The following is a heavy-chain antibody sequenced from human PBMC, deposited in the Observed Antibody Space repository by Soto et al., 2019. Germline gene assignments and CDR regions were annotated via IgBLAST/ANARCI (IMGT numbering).Heavy chain of an antibody. CDR3: ARDEGDAFDI. J-gene: IGHJ3*02. CDR2: INTNRGGT. CDR1: GYTFTSYD. Sequence: VQLVQSGADVKKPGASVKVSCKASGYTFTSYDMHWVRQAPGQGLEWMGWINTNRGGTNYAQKFQGRVTMTRDTSISTAYMELRRLRSDGTAVYYCARDEGDAFDIWGQRTMVAVSS. V-gene: IGHV1-2*02.